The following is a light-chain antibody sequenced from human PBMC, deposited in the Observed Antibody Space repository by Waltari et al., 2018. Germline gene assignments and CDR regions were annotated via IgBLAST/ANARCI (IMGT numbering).Light chain of an antibody. CDR1: SSDVGGYNY. CDR3: NSFGGNRNFV. V-gene: IGLV2-8*01. Sequence: QSALTQPPSASGSPGQSVTISCTGSSSDVGGYNYVSWYQQHPGTAPQPLCSDVNKRPAGVPDRVSGSRSGNRASLTVSGLRADDEADYYCNSFGGNRNFVFGGGTKLTVL. J-gene: IGLJ2*01. CDR2: DVN.